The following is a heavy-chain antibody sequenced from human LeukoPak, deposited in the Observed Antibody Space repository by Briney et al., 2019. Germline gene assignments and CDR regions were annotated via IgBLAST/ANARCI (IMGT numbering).Heavy chain of an antibody. CDR1: GGSISSSNW. Sequence: SETLSLTCAVSGGSISSSNWWSWVRQPPGKGLEWIGEIYHSGTTKYNPSPKSRVTILVDKSKNQFSLKVRSVTAADTAVYYCAREVSVTDNFFDPWGQGTLVTVSS. CDR2: IYHSGTT. V-gene: IGHV4-4*02. CDR3: AREVSVTDNFFDP. J-gene: IGHJ5*02. D-gene: IGHD2-21*02.